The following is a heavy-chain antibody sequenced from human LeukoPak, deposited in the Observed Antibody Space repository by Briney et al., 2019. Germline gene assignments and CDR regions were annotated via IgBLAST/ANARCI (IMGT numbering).Heavy chain of an antibody. CDR3: ARAVGSGSFQTYYYYMDV. Sequence: SETLSLTCTVSGGSISSYYWSWIRQPPGKGLEWIGYIYYTGNTNYNPSLKSRVTISVDTSKNQFSLKLSSVTAADTAVYYCARAVGSGSFQTYYYYMDVWGKGTTVTISS. D-gene: IGHD3-10*01. CDR2: IYYTGNT. V-gene: IGHV4-59*12. J-gene: IGHJ6*03. CDR1: GGSISSYY.